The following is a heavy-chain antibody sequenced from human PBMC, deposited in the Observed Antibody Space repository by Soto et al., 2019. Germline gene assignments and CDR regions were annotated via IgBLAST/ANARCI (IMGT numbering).Heavy chain of an antibody. CDR1: RVNFRRSG. CDR3: TRLYSSGFDY. V-gene: IGHV3-73*01. CDR2: IRSKANNYAT. Sequence: GGSQRLSSTASRVNFRRSGMHWVRQAPGKGLEWVGRIRSKANNYATAYAASVKGRFSISRDDSKNTAYLQMNSLKSEDTAVYYCTRLYSSGFDYWGQGALVTVSS. J-gene: IGHJ4*02. D-gene: IGHD6-19*01.